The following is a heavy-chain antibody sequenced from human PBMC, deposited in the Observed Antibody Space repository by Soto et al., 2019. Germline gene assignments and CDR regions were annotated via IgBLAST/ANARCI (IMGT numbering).Heavy chain of an antibody. CDR3: ARDRVAARLTPDY. CDR1: GFTFSSYS. V-gene: IGHV3-21*01. D-gene: IGHD6-6*01. J-gene: IGHJ4*02. CDR2: ISSSSSYI. Sequence: PGGSLRLSCAASGFTFSSYSMNWVRQPPGKGLEWVSSISSSSSYIYYADSVKGRFTISRDNAKNSLYLQMNSLRAEDTAVYYCARDRVAARLTPDYWGQGTLVTVSS.